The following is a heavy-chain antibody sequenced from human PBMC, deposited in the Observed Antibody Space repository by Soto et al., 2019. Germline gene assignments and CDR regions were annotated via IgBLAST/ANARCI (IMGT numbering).Heavy chain of an antibody. CDR3: AKTVRVRATTDAGMDV. D-gene: IGHD1-26*01. CDR1: GFTFSSYA. Sequence: EVQLLESGGGLVQPGGSLRLSCAASGFTFSSYAMSWVRQAPGKGLEWVSAISCSGGSTYYAESVKGRFTISRDNSKNTLYRQINSLRAEDTAVYYCAKTVRVRATTDAGMDVWGQGTTDTVSS. CDR2: ISCSGGST. J-gene: IGHJ6*02. V-gene: IGHV3-23*01.